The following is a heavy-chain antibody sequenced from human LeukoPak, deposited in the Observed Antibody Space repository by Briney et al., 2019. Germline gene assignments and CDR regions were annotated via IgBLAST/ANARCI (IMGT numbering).Heavy chain of an antibody. CDR1: GFTFSSYA. CDR2: ISGSGGST. Sequence: GGSLRLSCAASGFTFSSYAMSWVRQAPGKGLEWVSAISGSGGSTDYADSVKGRFTISRDNSKNTLYLQMNSLRAEDTAVYYCARGFAPGIAVAGGTEFDYWGQGTLVTVSS. D-gene: IGHD6-19*01. V-gene: IGHV3-23*01. CDR3: ARGFAPGIAVAGGTEFDY. J-gene: IGHJ4*02.